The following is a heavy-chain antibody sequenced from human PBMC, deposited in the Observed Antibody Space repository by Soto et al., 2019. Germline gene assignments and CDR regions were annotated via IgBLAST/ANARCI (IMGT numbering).Heavy chain of an antibody. CDR1: GFTASSNY. CDR3: ARAVTTKDAFDI. J-gene: IGHJ3*02. CDR2: IYSGGST. V-gene: IGHV3-53*01. Sequence: GGSLRLSCAASGFTASSNYMSWVRQAPGKGLEWVSVIYSGGSTYYADSVKGRFTISRDNSKNTLYLQMNSLRAEDTAVYYCARAVTTKDAFDIWGQGTMVTVSS. D-gene: IGHD4-4*01.